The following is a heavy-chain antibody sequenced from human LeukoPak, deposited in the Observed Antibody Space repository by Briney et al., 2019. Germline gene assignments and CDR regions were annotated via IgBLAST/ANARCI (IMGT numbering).Heavy chain of an antibody. CDR3: ARIGGIDV. Sequence: SETLSLTCTVSGDSISSYYWSWIRQPPGKGLEWIGYIHYSGSSNYSPSLKRRLTMSVDTSKNQLSLKLSSVTAADTAVYYCARIGGIDVWGQGTLVTVSS. V-gene: IGHV4-59*01. CDR1: GDSISSYY. D-gene: IGHD3-16*01. CDR2: IHYSGSS. J-gene: IGHJ5*02.